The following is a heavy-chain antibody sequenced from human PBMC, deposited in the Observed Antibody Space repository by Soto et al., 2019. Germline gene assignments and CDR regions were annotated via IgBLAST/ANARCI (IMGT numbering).Heavy chain of an antibody. CDR3: ARSSGSYSKWFDS. CDR1: GYTFTAYY. Sequence: ASVKVSCKTSGYTFTAYYMHWLRQAPGHGLEWLGWTSPRTGGAKYSHKFQGRVFMTRNTSITTAYMELTGLSTDDTAVYYCARSSGSYSKWFDSWGQGTLVTVSS. D-gene: IGHD3-10*01. V-gene: IGHV1-2*02. CDR2: TSPRTGGA. J-gene: IGHJ5*01.